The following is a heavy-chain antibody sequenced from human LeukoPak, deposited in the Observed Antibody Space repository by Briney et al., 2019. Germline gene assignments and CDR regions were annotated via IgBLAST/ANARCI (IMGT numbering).Heavy chain of an antibody. J-gene: IGHJ4*02. Sequence: SETVSLTCTVSGGPISSYYWSWMRQPPGKGLEGFGYIYYSGSTNYNTSLKSRVTISVDTSKNQISLKLSSVTAADTGVYYCARHRGYCSSTSCGDFDYWGQGTLVSVSS. V-gene: IGHV4-59*08. D-gene: IGHD2-2*01. CDR1: GGPISSYY. CDR2: IYYSGST. CDR3: ARHRGYCSSTSCGDFDY.